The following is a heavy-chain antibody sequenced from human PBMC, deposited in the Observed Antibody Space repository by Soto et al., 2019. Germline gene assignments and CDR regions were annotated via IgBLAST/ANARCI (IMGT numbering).Heavy chain of an antibody. CDR2: INPATGAA. CDR1: GYPVTAYY. CDR3: ARGGGVGVAGSAAFDM. Sequence: QLHLVQSGAVVKKPGASVTVSCSASGYPVTAYYMHWVRQAPGRGLEWMGGINPATGAAKYTQTCRGRVTMPRDTSTTTVFRELSGLTSEDTAVFYCARGGGVGVAGSAAFDMWGQGTLVTVSS. J-gene: IGHJ3*02. V-gene: IGHV1-2*02. D-gene: IGHD3-3*01.